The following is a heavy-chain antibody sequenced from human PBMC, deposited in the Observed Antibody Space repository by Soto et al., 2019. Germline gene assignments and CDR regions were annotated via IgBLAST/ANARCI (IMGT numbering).Heavy chain of an antibody. CDR3: AKDPGGYCSGGSCNWFDP. CDR1: GFTFSSYA. V-gene: IGHV3-23*01. D-gene: IGHD2-15*01. CDR2: VSGSGGST. Sequence: GGSLRLSCAASGFTFSSYAMSWVRQAPGKGLEWVSAVSGSGGSTYYADSVKGRFTISRDNSKNTLYLQMNSLRAEDTAVYYCAKDPGGYCSGGSCNWFDPWGQGTLVTVSS. J-gene: IGHJ5*02.